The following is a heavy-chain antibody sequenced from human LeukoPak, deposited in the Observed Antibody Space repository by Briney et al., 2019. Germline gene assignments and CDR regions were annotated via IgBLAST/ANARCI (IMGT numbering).Heavy chain of an antibody. V-gene: IGHV3-23*01. CDR1: GFTFSSYA. D-gene: IGHD1-26*01. CDR2: ISSSGGRT. CDR3: ANPPKLLSYFQH. Sequence: GGSLRLSCAASGFTFSSYAMSWVRPVPGRGLGWDSAISSSGGRTYYADSVKGRFTISTDNSKNTPYLQMNSLRAEETAVYYCANPPKLLSYFQHWGQGTLVTVSS. J-gene: IGHJ1*01.